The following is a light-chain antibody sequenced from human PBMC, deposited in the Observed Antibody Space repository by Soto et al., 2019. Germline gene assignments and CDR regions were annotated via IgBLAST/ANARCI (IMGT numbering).Light chain of an antibody. V-gene: IGKV1-27*01. CDR2: ATS. CDR3: QQYNSAPLT. CDR1: QGIAPY. Sequence: DVQMTQSPSSLSAFVGDRVTITCRASQGIAPYLAWFQQKPGKVPKLLIYATSTLQSGVPSRFSGSGSGIDFTLPINNLQPEDVETYSCQQYNSAPLTSGGGTKVEIK. J-gene: IGKJ4*01.